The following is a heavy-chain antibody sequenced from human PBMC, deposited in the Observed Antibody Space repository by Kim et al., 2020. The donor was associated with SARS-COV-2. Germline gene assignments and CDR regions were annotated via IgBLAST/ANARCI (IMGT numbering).Heavy chain of an antibody. CDR2: IYYSGST. CDR1: GGSISSYY. V-gene: IGHV4-59*01. D-gene: IGHD5-12*01. Sequence: SETLSLTCTVSGGSISSYYWSWIRQPPGKGLEWIGYIYYSGSTNYNPSLKSRVTISVDTSKNQFSLKLSSVTAADTAVYYCARVPRWLQFDYWGQGTLVTVSS. J-gene: IGHJ4*02. CDR3: ARVPRWLQFDY.